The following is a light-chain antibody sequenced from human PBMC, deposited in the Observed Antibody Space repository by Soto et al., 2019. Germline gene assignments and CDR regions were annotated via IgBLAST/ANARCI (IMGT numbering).Light chain of an antibody. V-gene: IGKV3-15*01. Sequence: EIVLTQSPATLSVSPGERATLSCRASQSVGNNFAWYQQKPGQAPRLLIFGTSTRATGVPDRFSGSGSGTEFTLTISSLQSEYFAVYYCQQYGDWPLTFGGGAKVEIE. J-gene: IGKJ4*01. CDR1: QSVGNN. CDR3: QQYGDWPLT. CDR2: GTS.